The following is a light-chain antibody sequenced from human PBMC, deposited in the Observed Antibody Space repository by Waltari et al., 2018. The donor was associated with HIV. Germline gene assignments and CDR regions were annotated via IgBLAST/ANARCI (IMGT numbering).Light chain of an antibody. V-gene: IGKV1-39*01. Sequence: DIQMTQSPSSLSASVGDRVTITCRASQSVSTYLNWYVQKPGRAPQLLIHGATNLQRGVTSRFSGSGSGTDFTLTINDLQPEDFATYYCQQGYSTPRYTFGQGTKVDLK. CDR2: GAT. CDR3: QQGYSTPRYT. J-gene: IGKJ2*01. CDR1: QSVSTY.